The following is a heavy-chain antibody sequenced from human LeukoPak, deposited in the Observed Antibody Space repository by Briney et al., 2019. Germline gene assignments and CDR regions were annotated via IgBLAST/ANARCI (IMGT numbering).Heavy chain of an antibody. J-gene: IGHJ6*02. CDR3: ARYAVATKVGYYYYYGMDV. Sequence: SETLSLTCTVSGGSISSSSYYWGWIRQPPGKGLEWIGEINHSGSTNYNPSLKSRVTISVDTSKNQFSLKLSSVTAADTAVYYCARYAVATKVGYYYYYGMDVWGQGTTVTVSS. CDR1: GGSISSSSYY. D-gene: IGHD5-12*01. CDR2: INHSGST. V-gene: IGHV4-39*07.